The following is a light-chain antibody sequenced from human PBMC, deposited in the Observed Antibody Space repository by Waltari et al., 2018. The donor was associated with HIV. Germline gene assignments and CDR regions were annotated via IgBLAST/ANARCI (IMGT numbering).Light chain of an antibody. CDR3: HQYYISPYT. CDR1: QTVLYNSNDKNY. V-gene: IGKV4-1*01. Sequence: DIVMTQSPDSLALSLGERATINCKSSQTVLYNSNDKNYLAWYQQKPGQPPTLLIYRASTRESGVPDRFSGSGSGTDFTLTISSLQAEDVAVYYCHQYYISPYTFGQVTKVEMK. CDR2: RAS. J-gene: IGKJ2*01.